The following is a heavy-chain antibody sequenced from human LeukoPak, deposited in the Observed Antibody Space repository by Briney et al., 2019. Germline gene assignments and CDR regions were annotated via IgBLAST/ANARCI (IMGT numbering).Heavy chain of an antibody. CDR3: ARDLSASWYSLGY. Sequence: PGGSLSLSCAASGSSVAYYGMSWVRQAPGKGLEWVSGINWSGESTGYADSLKGRFTISRDNAENALYLQMNSLRAEDTALYYCARDLSASWYSLGYWGRGTLVTVSS. CDR2: INWSGEST. V-gene: IGHV3-20*04. J-gene: IGHJ4*02. D-gene: IGHD6-13*01. CDR1: GSSVAYYG.